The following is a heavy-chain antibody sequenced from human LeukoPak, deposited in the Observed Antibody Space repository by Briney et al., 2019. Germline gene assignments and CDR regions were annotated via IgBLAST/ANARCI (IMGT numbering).Heavy chain of an antibody. J-gene: IGHJ6*02. CDR2: ISWNSGSI. CDR1: GFTFDDYA. CDR3: AKLSHYYYGMDV. Sequence: PGGSLRLSCAASGFTFDDYAMHWVRHAPGKGLEWVSGISWNSGSIGYADSVKGRFTISRDNAKNSLYLQMNSLRAEDTALYYCAKLSHYYYGMDVWGQGTTVTVSS. V-gene: IGHV3-9*01.